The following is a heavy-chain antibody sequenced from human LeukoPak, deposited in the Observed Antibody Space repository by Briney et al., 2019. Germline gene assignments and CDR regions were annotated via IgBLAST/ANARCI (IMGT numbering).Heavy chain of an antibody. D-gene: IGHD6-13*01. J-gene: IGHJ5*02. CDR3: AKDRIGYSSSWYGEWFDP. V-gene: IGHV3-23*01. CDR1: GFTFSSYS. CDR2: ISGSGGST. Sequence: GGSLRLSCAASGFTFSSYSMNWVRQAPGKGLEWVSAISGSGGSTYYADSVKGRFTISRDNSKNTLYLQMNSLRAEDTAVYYCAKDRIGYSSSWYGEWFDPWGQGTLVTVSS.